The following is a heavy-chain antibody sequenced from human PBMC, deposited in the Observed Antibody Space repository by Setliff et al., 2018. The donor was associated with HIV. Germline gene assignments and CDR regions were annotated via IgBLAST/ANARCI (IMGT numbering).Heavy chain of an antibody. Sequence: PGGSLRLSCAVSGFSVSGNYMSWVRQAPGKGLEWVSGISWKRGSIGYADSVRGRFTISRDNAKNSLYLQMNSLRPEDTALYYCARDIFDLRAWSVGFDIWGKGTMVT. CDR3: ARDIFDLRAWSVGFDI. D-gene: IGHD6-19*01. CDR2: ISWKRGSI. J-gene: IGHJ3*02. CDR1: GFSVSGNY. V-gene: IGHV3-9*01.